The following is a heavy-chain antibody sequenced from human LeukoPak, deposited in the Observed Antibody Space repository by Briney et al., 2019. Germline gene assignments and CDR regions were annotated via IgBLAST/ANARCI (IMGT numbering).Heavy chain of an antibody. V-gene: IGHV1-2*02. D-gene: IGHD3-22*01. CDR3: AKSYYDSSGYFSAFDF. CDR1: GYTFTGYY. Sequence: ASVKVSCKASGYTFTGYYMHWVRQAPGQGLEWMGWINPKSGGTKYAQKFQGRVTMTRDTSISTAYMELSSLRSDDTAVYYCAKSYYDSSGYFSAFDFWGQGTMVTVSS. J-gene: IGHJ3*01. CDR2: INPKSGGT.